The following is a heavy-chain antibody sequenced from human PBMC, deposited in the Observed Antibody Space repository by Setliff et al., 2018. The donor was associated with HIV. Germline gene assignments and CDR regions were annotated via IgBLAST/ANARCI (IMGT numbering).Heavy chain of an antibody. CDR3: ASTYYYDSSGYLADAFDI. Sequence: ASVKVSCKASGYTFTSCFMHWVRQAPGQGLEYMGIINPSDGTTDYTQKFQDRVTMTSDTSTSTVYMELRSLRSEDTALYYCASTYYYDSSGYLADAFDIWGQGTMVTVSS. D-gene: IGHD3-22*01. CDR1: GYTFTSCF. V-gene: IGHV1-46*01. CDR2: INPSDGTT. J-gene: IGHJ3*02.